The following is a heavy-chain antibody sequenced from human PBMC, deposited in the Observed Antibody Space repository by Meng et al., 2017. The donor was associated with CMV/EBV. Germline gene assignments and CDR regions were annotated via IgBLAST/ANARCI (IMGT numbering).Heavy chain of an antibody. Sequence: NASGYTFTTYGLSWVRQAPGQGLEWMGWISAYNGNTNYAQKYQGRVTMTTDSPTTTAYMELRSLRSDDTAVYYCARDSVAVRPGWFDPWGQGTLVTVS. CDR3: ARDSVAVRPGWFDP. V-gene: IGHV1-18*01. J-gene: IGHJ5*02. D-gene: IGHD6-6*01. CDR1: GYTFTTYG. CDR2: ISAYNGNT.